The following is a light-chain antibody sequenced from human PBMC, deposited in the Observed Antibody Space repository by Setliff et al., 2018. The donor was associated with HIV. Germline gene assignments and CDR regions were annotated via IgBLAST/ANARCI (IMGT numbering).Light chain of an antibody. V-gene: IGLV1-51*02. CDR3: GTWDSSLSGGV. J-gene: IGLJ1*01. CDR1: SSNIGNNY. Sequence: QSVLTQPPSVSAAPGQKVTISCSGSSSNIGNNYVSWYQQLPGTAPKLLIYENNKRPSGIPDRFSGSKSGTSATLGITGLQTGDEADYYCGTWDSSLSGGVFGTGTKVT. CDR2: ENN.